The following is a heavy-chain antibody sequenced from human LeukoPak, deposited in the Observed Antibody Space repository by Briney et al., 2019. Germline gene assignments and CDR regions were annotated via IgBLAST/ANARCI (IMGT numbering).Heavy chain of an antibody. Sequence: GGSLRLSCAASGFTFSDYYMTWVRQAPGKGLEWXANIKQDGSKKXXVDSXXGRFTISRDNAKNSLYLQMNSLRAEDTAIYYCTRVGYIDEGIDYWGQGTLVTVSS. D-gene: IGHD5-24*01. J-gene: IGHJ4*02. CDR1: GFTFSDYY. CDR2: IKQDGSKK. V-gene: IGHV3-7*04. CDR3: TRVGYIDEGIDY.